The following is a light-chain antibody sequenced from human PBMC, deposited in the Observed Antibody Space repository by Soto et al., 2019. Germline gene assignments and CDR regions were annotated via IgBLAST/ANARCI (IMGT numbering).Light chain of an antibody. CDR1: QSVSRR. V-gene: IGKV1-5*01. J-gene: IGKJ2*01. Sequence: DIQMTQSPSTLSASVGDRSTITCRASQSVSRRLAWFQQKPGKAPKLLIYDASSLESGVPSRFSGRGSGTEFTLTISSLQPDDCATYYCHTYNSYSLHTFGQGTKLEI. CDR2: DAS. CDR3: HTYNSYSLHT.